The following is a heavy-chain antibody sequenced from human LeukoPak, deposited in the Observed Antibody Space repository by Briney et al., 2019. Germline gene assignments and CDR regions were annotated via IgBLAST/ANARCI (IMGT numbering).Heavy chain of an antibody. D-gene: IGHD7-27*01. V-gene: IGHV3-15*01. Sequence: GGSLRLSCAASGFTFSSHWMTWVRQAPGKGLEWVGLIRRNTDTGTTDYAAPVKGRFTISRDDSKNTLYLQMNGLKTEDTAVYYCNTQQGSWALNYWGQGVLVTVSS. CDR2: IRRNTDTGTT. CDR3: NTQQGSWALNY. CDR1: GFTFSSHW. J-gene: IGHJ4*02.